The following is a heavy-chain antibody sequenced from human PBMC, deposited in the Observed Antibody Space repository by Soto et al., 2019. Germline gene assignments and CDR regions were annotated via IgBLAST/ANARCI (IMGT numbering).Heavy chain of an antibody. J-gene: IGHJ6*02. CDR2: INPKTGGT. Sequence: ASVKVSCKASGYTFTSYYMHWVRQAPGQGLEWMGWINPKTGGTNYAQKFQDWVTMTTDTSTSTAYMELRSLRSDDTAVYYCARRTGHYDFWRGYYTLDYYYYGMDVWGQGTTVTVSS. V-gene: IGHV1-2*04. CDR3: ARRTGHYDFWRGYYTLDYYYYGMDV. D-gene: IGHD3-3*01. CDR1: GYTFTSYY.